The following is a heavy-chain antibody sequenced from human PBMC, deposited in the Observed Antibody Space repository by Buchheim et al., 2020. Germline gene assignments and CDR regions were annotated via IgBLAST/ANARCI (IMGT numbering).Heavy chain of an antibody. CDR1: GYTFTGYY. Sequence: QVQLVQSGAEVKKPGASVKVSCKASGYTFTGYYMHWVRQAPGQELEWMGWINPNSGGTNYAQKFQGWVTMTRDTSISTAYMELSRLRSDDTAVYYCAREARYCSGGSCHKDYYFDYWGQGTL. CDR3: AREARYCSGGSCHKDYYFDY. V-gene: IGHV1-2*04. J-gene: IGHJ4*02. D-gene: IGHD2-15*01. CDR2: INPNSGGT.